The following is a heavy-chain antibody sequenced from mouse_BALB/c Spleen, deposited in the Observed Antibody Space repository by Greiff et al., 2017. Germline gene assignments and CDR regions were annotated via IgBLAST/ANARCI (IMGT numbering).Heavy chain of an antibody. CDR1: GFTFSSYG. Sequence: EVHLVESGGDLVKPGGSLKLSCAASGFTFSSYGMSWVRQTPDKRLEWVATISSGGSYTYYPDSVKGRFTISRDNAKNTLYLQMSSLKSEDTAMYYCARSDYYYAMDYWGQGTSVTVSS. V-gene: IGHV5-6*01. J-gene: IGHJ4*01. CDR3: ARSDYYYAMDY. CDR2: ISSGGSYT. D-gene: IGHD2-4*01.